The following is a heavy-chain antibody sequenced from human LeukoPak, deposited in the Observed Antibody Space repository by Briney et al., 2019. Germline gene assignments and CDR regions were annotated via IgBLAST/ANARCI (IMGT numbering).Heavy chain of an antibody. CDR2: FIYSGGGT. CDR3: AKDRRPDGLYDLDY. V-gene: IGHV3-23*01. J-gene: IGHJ4*02. CDR1: GFTFSSYA. D-gene: IGHD5/OR15-5a*01. Sequence: GGSLRLSCAASGFTFSSYAMSWVRQAPGKGLEWVSFIYSGGGTKYADSVRGRFTISRDNSRNTLYLQMNSLRSEDTAVYYCAKDRRPDGLYDLDYWGQGTLVTVSS.